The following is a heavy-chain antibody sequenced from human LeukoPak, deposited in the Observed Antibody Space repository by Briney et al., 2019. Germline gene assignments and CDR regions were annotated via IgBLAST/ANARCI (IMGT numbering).Heavy chain of an antibody. J-gene: IGHJ4*02. CDR3: AKRISSGWSYYFDY. Sequence: GGSLRLSCAASGFTFSSYGMHWVRQAPGKGLEWVAFIRYDGSNKYYADSVKGRFTISRDNFKNTLYLQMNRLRAEDTAVYYCAKRISSGWSYYFDYWGQGTLVTVSS. D-gene: IGHD6-19*01. CDR2: IRYDGSNK. CDR1: GFTFSSYG. V-gene: IGHV3-30*02.